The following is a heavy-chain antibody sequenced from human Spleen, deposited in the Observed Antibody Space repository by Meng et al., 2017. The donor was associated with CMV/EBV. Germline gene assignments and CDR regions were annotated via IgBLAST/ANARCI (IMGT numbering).Heavy chain of an antibody. D-gene: IGHD3-22*01. CDR1: GIKFRNAR. V-gene: IGHV3-15*01. J-gene: IGHJ4*02. CDR3: LYYYDSSGYVDY. CDR2: YKGKNDGGTK. Sequence: GYGIKFRNARKRWVSKARGKGEEWDGRYKGKNDGGTKENDEPVKGRFSISRDDSKKTLHLQMNSLKTEDTAVYFCLYYYDSSGYVDYWGQGTLVTVSS.